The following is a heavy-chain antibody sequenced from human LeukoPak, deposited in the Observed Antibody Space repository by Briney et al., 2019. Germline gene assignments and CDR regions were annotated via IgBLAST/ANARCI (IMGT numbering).Heavy chain of an antibody. CDR2: INHSGST. V-gene: IGHV4-34*01. CDR3: ARGSRYYYGSGSYYNYYYGMDV. J-gene: IGHJ6*02. D-gene: IGHD3-10*01. CDR1: GGSFSGYY. Sequence: SETLSLTCAVYGGSFSGYYWSWIRQPPGKGLEWIGEINHSGSTNYNPSLKSRVTISVDTSKNQFSLKLSSVTAADTAVYYCARGSRYYYGSGSYYNYYYGMDVWGQGTTVTVSS.